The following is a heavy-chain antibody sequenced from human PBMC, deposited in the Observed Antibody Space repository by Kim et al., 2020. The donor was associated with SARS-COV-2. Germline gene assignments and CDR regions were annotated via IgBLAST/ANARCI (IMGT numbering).Heavy chain of an antibody. J-gene: IGHJ4*02. Sequence: ASVKVSCKASGYTFSNYAMHWVRQAPGQRLEWMGWINAGSGNTEYSQKFQGRLIITRDTSASTAYMELSSLRSEDTAVYYCARGGAVLRFLEWFSSCFGYWGQGALVTVSS. D-gene: IGHD3-3*01. CDR3: ARGGAVLRFLEWFSSCFGY. CDR1: GYTFSNYA. V-gene: IGHV1-3*01. CDR2: INAGSGNT.